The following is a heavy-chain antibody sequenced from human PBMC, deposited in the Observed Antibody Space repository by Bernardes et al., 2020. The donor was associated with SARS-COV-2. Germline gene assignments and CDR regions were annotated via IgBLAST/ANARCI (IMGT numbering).Heavy chain of an antibody. J-gene: IGHJ4*02. CDR2: INPNGGGT. Sequence: ASVKVSCKVSGYTLTEFSMHWVRQAPGQGLEWMGWINPNGGGTNYAQNFQGRVIMTRDTSISTAYMELRRLKSDDAAVYYCARGPSYGFWPDYWGQGTLVTVSS. CDR3: ARGPSYGFWPDY. D-gene: IGHD4-17*01. V-gene: IGHV1-2*02. CDR1: GYTLTEFS.